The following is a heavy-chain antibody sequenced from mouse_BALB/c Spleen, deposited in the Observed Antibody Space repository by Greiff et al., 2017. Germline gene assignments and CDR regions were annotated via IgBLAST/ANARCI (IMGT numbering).Heavy chain of an antibody. D-gene: IGHD1-1*01. Sequence: VQLKESGPELVKPGASVKMSCKASGYTFTSYVMHWVKQKPGQGLEWIGYINPYNDGTKYNEKFKGKATLTSDKSSSTAYMELSSLTSEDSAVYYCARVTYYGSEAYWGQGTLVTVSA. CDR1: GYTFTSYV. CDR3: ARVTYYGSEAY. J-gene: IGHJ3*01. V-gene: IGHV1-14*01. CDR2: INPYNDGT.